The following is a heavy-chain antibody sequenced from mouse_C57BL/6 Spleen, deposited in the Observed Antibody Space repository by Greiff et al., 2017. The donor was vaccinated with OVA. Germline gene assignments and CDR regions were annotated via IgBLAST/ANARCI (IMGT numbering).Heavy chain of an antibody. Sequence: EVLLVESGGGLVKPGGSLKLSCAASGFTFSSYAMSWVRQTPEKRLEWVATISDGGSYTSYPDNVKGRFTISRDNAKNNLYLQMSHLKSEDTAMYYCARDQDYGSSPAWFAYWGQGTLVTVSA. CDR2: ISDGGSYT. CDR1: GFTFSSYA. J-gene: IGHJ3*01. CDR3: ARDQDYGSSPAWFAY. D-gene: IGHD1-1*01. V-gene: IGHV5-4*01.